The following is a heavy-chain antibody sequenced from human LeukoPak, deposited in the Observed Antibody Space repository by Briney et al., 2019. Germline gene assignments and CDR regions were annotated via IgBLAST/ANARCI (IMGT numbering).Heavy chain of an antibody. V-gene: IGHV4-39*07. Sequence: PSETLSLTCTVSGGSISSSSYYWGWLRQPPGKGLEWIGSIYYSGSTYYHPSLKSRVTISVDTSKNQFSLKLSSVTAADTAVYYCARSGRSGVDAFDIWGQGTMVTVSS. CDR1: GGSISSSSYY. CDR3: ARSGRSGVDAFDI. CDR2: IYYSGST. D-gene: IGHD2-15*01. J-gene: IGHJ3*02.